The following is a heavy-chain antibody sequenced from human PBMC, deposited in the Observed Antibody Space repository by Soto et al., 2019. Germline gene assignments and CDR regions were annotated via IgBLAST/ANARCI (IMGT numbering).Heavy chain of an antibody. V-gene: IGHV3-30*18. D-gene: IGHD6-19*01. CDR2: ISYDGSNK. CDR1: GFTFSSYG. Sequence: QVQLVESGGGVVQPGRSLRLSCAASGFTFSSYGMHWVRQAPGKRLEWVAVISYDGSNKYYADSVKGRFTISRDNSKNTLYLQMDSLRAEDTAVYYCAKDQAVAGLIDYWGQGTLVTVSS. J-gene: IGHJ4*02. CDR3: AKDQAVAGLIDY.